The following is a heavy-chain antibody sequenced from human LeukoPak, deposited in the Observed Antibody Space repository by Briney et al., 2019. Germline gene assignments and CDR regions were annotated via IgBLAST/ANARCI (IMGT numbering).Heavy chain of an antibody. J-gene: IGHJ4*02. CDR3: ASTPTPDYYDSSGTFDY. CDR1: GGTFSSYA. Sequence: SVKVSCKASGGTFSSYAISWVRQAPGQGLEWMGGIIPIFGTANYAQKFQGRVTITADESTSTAYMELSSLRSEDTAVYYCASTPTPDYYDSSGTFDYWGQGTLVTVSS. V-gene: IGHV1-69*13. D-gene: IGHD3-22*01. CDR2: IIPIFGTA.